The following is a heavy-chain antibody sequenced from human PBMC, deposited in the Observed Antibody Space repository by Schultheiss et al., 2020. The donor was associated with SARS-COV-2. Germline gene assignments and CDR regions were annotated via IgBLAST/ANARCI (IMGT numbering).Heavy chain of an antibody. D-gene: IGHD6-19*01. V-gene: IGHV3-30*04. CDR1: GFTFSSYA. CDR3: ASNIGGYSSGWYALRSGYFDY. Sequence: GESLKISCSASGFTFSSYAMHWVRQAPGKGLEWVAVISYDGSNKYYADSVKGRFTISRDNAKNSLYLQMNSLRAEDTAVYYCASNIGGYSSGWYALRSGYFDYWGQGTLVTVSS. J-gene: IGHJ4*02. CDR2: ISYDGSNK.